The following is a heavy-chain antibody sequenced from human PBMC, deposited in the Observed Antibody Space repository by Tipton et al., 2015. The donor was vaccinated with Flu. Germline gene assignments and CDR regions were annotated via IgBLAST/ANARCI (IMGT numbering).Heavy chain of an antibody. Sequence: TLSLTCSVSGGSMRSYYWSWIRQPAGKGLEWIGRIYTSGATTYNPSLKSRVTMSIDTSKNQFSLKLCSVTAADTAVYYCARASGSGTYVIFDYWGQGTLVTVSS. D-gene: IGHD3-10*01. CDR1: GGSMRSYY. J-gene: IGHJ4*02. CDR2: IYTSGAT. CDR3: ARASGSGTYVIFDY. V-gene: IGHV4-4*07.